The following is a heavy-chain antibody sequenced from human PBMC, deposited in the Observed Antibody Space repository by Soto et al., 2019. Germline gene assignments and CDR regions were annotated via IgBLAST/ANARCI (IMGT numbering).Heavy chain of an antibody. Sequence: GGSLRLSCAASEFTFSSYAMHWVRQTPGKGLEWVAVISYDGNNKYYADSVKGRFSISRDNSKNTLFLQMNSLRADDTAVYYCARVVNGYGYYYYYGMDVWGQGTTVTVSS. CDR3: ARVVNGYGYYYYYGMDV. D-gene: IGHD5-18*01. J-gene: IGHJ6*02. V-gene: IGHV3-30-3*01. CDR2: ISYDGNNK. CDR1: EFTFSSYA.